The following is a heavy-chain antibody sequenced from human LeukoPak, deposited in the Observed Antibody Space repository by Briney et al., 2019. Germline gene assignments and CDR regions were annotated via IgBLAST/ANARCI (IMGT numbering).Heavy chain of an antibody. Sequence: SQTLSLTCTVSGGSISSGGYYWSWIRQHPGKGLEWIGYIYYSGSTYYNPSLKSRVTISVDTSKNQFSLKLSSVTAADTAVYYCAREVAAAGVTNRFDPWGQGTLVTVSS. CDR3: AREVAAAGVTNRFDP. V-gene: IGHV4-31*03. D-gene: IGHD6-13*01. J-gene: IGHJ5*02. CDR1: GGSISSGGYY. CDR2: IYYSGST.